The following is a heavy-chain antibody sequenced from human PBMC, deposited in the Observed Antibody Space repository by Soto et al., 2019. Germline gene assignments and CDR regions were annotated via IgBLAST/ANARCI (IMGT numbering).Heavy chain of an antibody. D-gene: IGHD6-19*01. Sequence: EVQLVESGGGLVQPGGSLRLSCAASGFTVSSNYMTWVRQAPGKGLEYVSAISSNGGSTYYANSVKGRFTISRDNSKNTLYLQMGSLSAEDMAVYYCARGFGWLDYWGQGTLVTVSS. CDR1: GFTVSSNY. CDR2: ISSNGGST. CDR3: ARGFGWLDY. J-gene: IGHJ4*02. V-gene: IGHV3-64*01.